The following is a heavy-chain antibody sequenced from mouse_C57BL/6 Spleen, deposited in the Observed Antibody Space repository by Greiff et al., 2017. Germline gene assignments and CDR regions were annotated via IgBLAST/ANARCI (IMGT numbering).Heavy chain of an antibody. CDR2: IRNKANGSTT. D-gene: IGHD2-3*01. CDR1: GFTFTDYY. CDR3: ARYTGMGFFDY. Sequence: EVQRVESGGGLVQPGGSLSLSCAASGFTFTDYYMSWVRQPPGKALEWFGFIRNKANGSTTEYSASVKGRFTISRDNSQSILYLLMNALRAEDSAAYYCARYTGMGFFDYWGQGTTLTVSS. V-gene: IGHV7-3*01. J-gene: IGHJ2*01.